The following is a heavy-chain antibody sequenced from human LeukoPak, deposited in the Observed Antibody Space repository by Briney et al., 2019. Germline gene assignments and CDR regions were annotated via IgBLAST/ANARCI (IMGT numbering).Heavy chain of an antibody. CDR3: ARDYGDYGSHWDAFDI. J-gene: IGHJ3*02. CDR2: ISPNSGGT. CDR1: GYTFTDYY. D-gene: IGHD4-17*01. V-gene: IGHV1-2*02. Sequence: ASVKVSCKASGYTFTDYYIHWVREAPGQGLEWMGWISPNSGGTKYAQKFQGRVTMTRDTSISTAYMKLSRLRSDDTAVYYCARDYGDYGSHWDAFDIWGQGTLVTVSS.